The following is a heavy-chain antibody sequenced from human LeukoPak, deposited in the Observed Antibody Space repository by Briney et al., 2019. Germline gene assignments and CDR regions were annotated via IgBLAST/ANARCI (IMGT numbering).Heavy chain of an antibody. CDR2: FDPEDGET. D-gene: IGHD2-15*01. J-gene: IGHJ6*04. CDR3: ATVSLLREYYYGMDV. CDR1: GYTLTELS. V-gene: IGHV1-24*01. Sequence: ASVKVSCKVSGYTLTELSMHWVRQAPGRGLEWMGGFDPEDGETIYAQKFQGRVTMTEDTSTDTAYMELSSLRSEDTAVYYCATVSLLREYYYGMDVWGKGTTVTVSS.